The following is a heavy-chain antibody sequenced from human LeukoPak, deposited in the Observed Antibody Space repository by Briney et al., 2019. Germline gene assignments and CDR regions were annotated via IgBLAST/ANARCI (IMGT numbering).Heavy chain of an antibody. CDR1: GYTFTNYG. V-gene: IGHV1-18*01. CDR3: ARVGPDRDFDS. D-gene: IGHD1-14*01. CDR2: ISPYNGNT. J-gene: IGHJ4*02. Sequence: ASVKVSCKASGYTFTNYGISWVRLAPGQGLEWVGWISPYNGNTNYAQNLQGRVTMTTDTSTSTAYMELRSLRSDDTAVYYCARVGPDRDFDSWGQGTLVTASS.